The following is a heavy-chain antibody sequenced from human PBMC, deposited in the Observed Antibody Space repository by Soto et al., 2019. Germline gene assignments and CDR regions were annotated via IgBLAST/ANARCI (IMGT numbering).Heavy chain of an antibody. Sequence: EVQLVESGGGLVQPGGSLRLSCAASGFTFSNYWMSWVRQAPGKGLEWVANIKQDGSEKYYVDFVKGRFTISRDNAKNSLCLQMNSLRAEDTAVYYCAKDRDGAAAGPTKFYGMDVWGQGTTVTVSS. J-gene: IGHJ6*02. CDR3: AKDRDGAAAGPTKFYGMDV. D-gene: IGHD6-13*01. V-gene: IGHV3-7*03. CDR2: IKQDGSEK. CDR1: GFTFSNYW.